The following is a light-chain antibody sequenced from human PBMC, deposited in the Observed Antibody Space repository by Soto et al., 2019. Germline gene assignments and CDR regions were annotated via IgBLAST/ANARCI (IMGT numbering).Light chain of an antibody. CDR3: QQLNSYPWT. J-gene: IGKJ1*01. CDR1: QSISNW. CDR2: KAS. V-gene: IGKV1-5*03. Sequence: DIQMTQSPSTLSASVGDRVTITCRASQSISNWLAWYQQKPGKAPKLLIYKASSLESGVPSRFSGSGSGTDFTLTISTLQPEDFATYYCQQLNSYPWTFGQGTKVDI.